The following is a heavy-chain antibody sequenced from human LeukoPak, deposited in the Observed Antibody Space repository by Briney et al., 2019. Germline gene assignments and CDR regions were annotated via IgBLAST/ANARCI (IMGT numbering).Heavy chain of an antibody. J-gene: IGHJ6*04. D-gene: IGHD3-10*02. Sequence: GGSLRLSCSASGFTFSTYSMNWVRQAPGKGLEWVSSISSSSRYIYYADSVKGRFTVSRDNAKNSLYLQMNSLRAEDTAVYYCAELGITMIGGVWGKGTTVTISS. CDR3: AELGITMIGGV. CDR1: GFTFSTYS. V-gene: IGHV3-21*01. CDR2: ISSSSRYI.